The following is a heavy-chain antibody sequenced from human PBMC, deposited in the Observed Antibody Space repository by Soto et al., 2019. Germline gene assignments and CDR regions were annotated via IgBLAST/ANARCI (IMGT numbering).Heavy chain of an antibody. J-gene: IGHJ4*02. Sequence: PSETLSLTCAVYGGSFSGYYWSWIRQPPGKGLEWIGEINHSGSTNYNPSLKSRVTISVDTSKNPFSLKLSSVTAADTAVYYCARGLVYKYGGNSDYFDYWGQGTLVTVSS. CDR3: ARGLVYKYGGNSDYFDY. D-gene: IGHD2-21*02. CDR2: INHSGST. CDR1: GGSFSGYY. V-gene: IGHV4-34*01.